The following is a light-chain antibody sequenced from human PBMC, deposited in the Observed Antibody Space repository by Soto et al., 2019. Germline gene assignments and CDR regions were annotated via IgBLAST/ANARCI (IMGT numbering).Light chain of an antibody. J-gene: IGKJ1*01. CDR1: QGIGRS. CDR2: VAS. Sequence: DIQMTQSPSSLSASVGDRVTITCRASQGIGRSLNWYQQKPRKAPKLLIYVASSLQSGVPSRFSGRGSGTDFTLTISSLQPEDFATYYCQQSSSTPRTCGQGTKVEIK. V-gene: IGKV1-39*01. CDR3: QQSSSTPRT.